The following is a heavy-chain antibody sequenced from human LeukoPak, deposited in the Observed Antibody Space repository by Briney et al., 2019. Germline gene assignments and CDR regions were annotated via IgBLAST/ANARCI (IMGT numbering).Heavy chain of an antibody. CDR1: GYSFTSYG. D-gene: IGHD7-27*01. CDR3: ARASPNLGFDY. Sequence: ASVKVSCKASGYSFTSYGITWVRQAPGQGLEWMGWISSYNGNANYAQKLQGRVTMTTDTSTSTAYMELRSLRSDDTAVYYCARASPNLGFDYWGQGTLVTVSS. J-gene: IGHJ4*02. CDR2: ISSYNGNA. V-gene: IGHV1-18*01.